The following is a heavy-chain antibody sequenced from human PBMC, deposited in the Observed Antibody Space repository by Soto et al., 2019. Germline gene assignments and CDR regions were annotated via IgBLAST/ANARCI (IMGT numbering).Heavy chain of an antibody. CDR1: GFTFSSYW. CDR3: ARPFPSQNSGWYLTGGGDY. D-gene: IGHD6-19*01. J-gene: IGHJ4*02. CDR2: INSDGSST. V-gene: IGHV3-74*01. Sequence: GGSLRLSCAASGFTFSSYWMHWVRQAPGKGLVWVSRINSDGSSTSYADSVKGRFTISRDNAKNTLYLQMNSLRAEDTAVYYCARPFPSQNSGWYLTGGGDYWGQGTLVTVSS.